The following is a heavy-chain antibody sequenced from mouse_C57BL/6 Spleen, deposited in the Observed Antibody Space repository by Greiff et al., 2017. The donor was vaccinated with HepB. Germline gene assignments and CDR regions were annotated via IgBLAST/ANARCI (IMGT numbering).Heavy chain of an antibody. J-gene: IGHJ2*01. CDR3: ARFFPPITTVGYDFDY. V-gene: IGHV7-3*01. D-gene: IGHD1-1*01. Sequence: EVMLVESGGGLVQPGGSLSLSCAASGFTFTDYYMSWVRQPPGKALEWLGFIRNKANGYTTEYSASVKGRFTISRDNSQSILYLQMNALRAEDSATYYCARFFPPITTVGYDFDYWGQGTTLTVSS. CDR2: IRNKANGYTT. CDR1: GFTFTDYY.